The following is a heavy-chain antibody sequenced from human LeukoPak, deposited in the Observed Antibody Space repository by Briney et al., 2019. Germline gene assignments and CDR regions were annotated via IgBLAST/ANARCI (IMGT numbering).Heavy chain of an antibody. V-gene: IGHV3-30-3*01. CDR2: IPYDGSNK. Sequence: GSLRLSCAASGFIFSTSAIHWVRQAPGKGLEWVAVIPYDGSNKYYADSVSGRFTISRDNSKNTLWLQMNSLRPEDTAVYYCARGNSGIYSHFDYWGQGTLVTVSS. CDR3: ARGNSGIYSHFDY. CDR1: GFIFSTSA. D-gene: IGHD1-26*01. J-gene: IGHJ4*02.